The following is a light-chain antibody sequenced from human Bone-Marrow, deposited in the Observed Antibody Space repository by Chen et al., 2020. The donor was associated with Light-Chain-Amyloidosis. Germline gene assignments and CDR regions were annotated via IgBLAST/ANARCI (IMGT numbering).Light chain of an antibody. J-gene: IGKJ5*01. CDR3: QQHSQWPIT. Sequence: EIVMTQSPVTLSVSPGERVTLSCSASQSVNKNYVAWYQQKVGQAPRLLIYSISSRAAGIPDRFSGSGSGTEFTLTISSLQPEDFATYYCQQHSQWPITFGPGTRLDIK. CDR1: QSVNKN. CDR2: SIS. V-gene: IGKV3D-15*01.